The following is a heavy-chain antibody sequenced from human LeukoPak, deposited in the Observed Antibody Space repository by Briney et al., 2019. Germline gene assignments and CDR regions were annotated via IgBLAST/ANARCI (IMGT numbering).Heavy chain of an antibody. D-gene: IGHD3-16*01. CDR2: LSGDGST. CDR3: AKASWVSSADAVL. CDR1: GFTFSSYA. V-gene: IGHV3-23*01. Sequence: GGSLRLSCVASGFTFSSYARSWVRQAPARGLEWVASLSGDGSTFYTATVKGRFTLSRDESRNTVYLQLTYLRVEDTAVYYCAKASWVSSADAVLWGQGTPVTVSS. J-gene: IGHJ4*02.